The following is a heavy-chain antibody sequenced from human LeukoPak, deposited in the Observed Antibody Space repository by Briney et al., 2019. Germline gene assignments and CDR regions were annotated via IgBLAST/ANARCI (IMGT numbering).Heavy chain of an antibody. CDR3: VRGLGEYQFDY. D-gene: IGHD2-2*01. V-gene: IGHV3-74*03. CDR2: INNDGSDT. Sequence: PGGSLRLSCAASGFTFSIYYMHWVRQAPGKGLVWVSAINNDGSDTTYADSVQGRFTISKDNAKTTLYLQMNSLRVEDTAFYYCVRGLGEYQFDYWGQGTLVTVSS. J-gene: IGHJ4*02. CDR1: GFTFSIYY.